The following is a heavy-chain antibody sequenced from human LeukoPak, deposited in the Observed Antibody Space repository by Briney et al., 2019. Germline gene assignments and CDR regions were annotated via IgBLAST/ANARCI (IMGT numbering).Heavy chain of an antibody. D-gene: IGHD3-22*01. Sequence: SETLSLTCAVSGGSISSGGYSWSWIRQPPGKGLEWIGYIYHSGSTYYNPSLKSRVTISVDRSKNQFSLKLSSVTAADTAVYYCARGDYYYDSSGYHRFNWFDPWGQGTLVTVSS. CDR1: GGSISSGGYS. CDR2: IYHSGST. CDR3: ARGDYYYDSSGYHRFNWFDP. V-gene: IGHV4-30-2*01. J-gene: IGHJ5*02.